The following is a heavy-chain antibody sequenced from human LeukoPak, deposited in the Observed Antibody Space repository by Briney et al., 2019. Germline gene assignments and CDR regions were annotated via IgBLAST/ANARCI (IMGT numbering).Heavy chain of an antibody. D-gene: IGHD6-6*01. J-gene: IGHJ5*02. CDR3: ARSATSSSSRINWFDA. CDR2: ITSSSSYI. Sequence: PGGSLRLSCTASGFTFSTYSMNWVRQAPGKGLEWVSSITSSSSYIFYVDSVKGRFTISRDNAKNSPHLQMDSLRAEDSAVYYCARSATSSSSRINWFDAWGQGTLVTVSS. CDR1: GFTFSTYS. V-gene: IGHV3-21*01.